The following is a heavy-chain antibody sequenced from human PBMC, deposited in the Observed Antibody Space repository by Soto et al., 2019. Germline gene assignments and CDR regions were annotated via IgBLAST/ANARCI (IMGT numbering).Heavy chain of an antibody. CDR2: IRGSGSNK. D-gene: IGHD2-21*02. J-gene: IGHJ4*02. V-gene: IGHV3-33*06. CDR3: AKDRIGGDSGY. CDR1: RYTITSYS. Sequence: GGSMTLSCPAARYTITSYSMHWVRQAPGKGLEWVAAIRGSGSNKYYADSVKGRFTISRDNSKNTLYLQMNSLRAEDTAVYYCAKDRIGGDSGYWGQGTLVTVSS.